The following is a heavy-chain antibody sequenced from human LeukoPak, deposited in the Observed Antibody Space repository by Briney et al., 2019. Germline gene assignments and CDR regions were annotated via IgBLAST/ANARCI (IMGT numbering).Heavy chain of an antibody. CDR2: ISGSGANT. D-gene: IGHD5-12*01. Sequence: GGSLRLSCAASGLIFSSFAMNWVRQAPGKGLEWVSAISGSGANTYYADSVKGRFTISRDNSKNTLYLQMNSLRAEDTAVYYCARGPSGYHNTGGQGTLVTVSS. J-gene: IGHJ4*02. CDR3: ARGPSGYHNT. V-gene: IGHV3-23*01. CDR1: GLIFSSFA.